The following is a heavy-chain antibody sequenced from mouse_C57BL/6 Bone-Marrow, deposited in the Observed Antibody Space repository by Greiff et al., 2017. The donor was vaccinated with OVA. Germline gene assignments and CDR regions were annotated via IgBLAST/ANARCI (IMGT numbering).Heavy chain of an antibody. J-gene: IGHJ3*01. Sequence: QVQLQQSGAELARPGASVTLSCKASGYTFTSYGISWVKQRTGQGLEWIGESYPRSGNTYYNEKVQGKATLTAEKSSSTAYMELRSMTSEASSVYFCARHYSNTGFAYWGQGTLVTVSA. CDR3: ARHYSNTGFAY. V-gene: IGHV1-81*01. CDR2: SYPRSGNT. D-gene: IGHD2-5*01. CDR1: GYTFTSYG.